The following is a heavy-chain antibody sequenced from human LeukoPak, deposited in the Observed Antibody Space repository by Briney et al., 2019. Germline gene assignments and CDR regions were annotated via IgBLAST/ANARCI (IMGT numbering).Heavy chain of an antibody. CDR2: TRNKANSCTT. CDR3: ARVSFLVDTAMVLDY. CDR1: GFTFSDHY. Sequence: GGSLRLSCAASGFTFSDHYMDWVRQAPGKGLEWVGRTRNKANSCTTEYAASVKGRFTISRDDSKNSLYLQMNSLKTEDTAVYYCARVSFLVDTAMVLDYWGQGTLVTVSS. J-gene: IGHJ4*02. V-gene: IGHV3-72*01. D-gene: IGHD5-18*01.